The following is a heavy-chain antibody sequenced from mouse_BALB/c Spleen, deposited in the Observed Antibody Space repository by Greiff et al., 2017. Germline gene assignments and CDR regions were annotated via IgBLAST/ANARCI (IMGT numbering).Heavy chain of an antibody. D-gene: IGHD2-1*01. CDR2: INPGSGGT. CDR1: GYAFTNYL. Sequence: VKVVESGAELVRPGTSVKVSCKASGYAFTNYLIEWVKQRPGQGLEWIGVINPGSGGTNYNEKFKGKATLTADKSSSTAYMQLSSLTSDDSAVYFCARAGGGNYPFAYWGQGTLVTVSA. V-gene: IGHV1-54*01. J-gene: IGHJ3*01. CDR3: ARAGGGNYPFAY.